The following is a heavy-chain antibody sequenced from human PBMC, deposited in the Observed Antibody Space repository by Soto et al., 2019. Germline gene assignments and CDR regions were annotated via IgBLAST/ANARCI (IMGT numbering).Heavy chain of an antibody. CDR3: TTDPAPSYGDYTRFIDGFFDY. CDR1: GFTFSNAW. CDR2: IKSKTDGGTT. V-gene: IGHV3-15*01. D-gene: IGHD4-17*01. Sequence: GGSLRLSCAASGFTFSNAWMSWVRQAPGKGLEWVGRIKSKTDGGTTDYAAPVKGRFTISRDDSKNTLYLQMNSLKTEDTAVYYCTTDPAPSYGDYTRFIDGFFDYWGQGTLVTVSS. J-gene: IGHJ4*02.